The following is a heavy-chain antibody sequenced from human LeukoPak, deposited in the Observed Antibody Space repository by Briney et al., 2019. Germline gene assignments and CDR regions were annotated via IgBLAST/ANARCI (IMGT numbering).Heavy chain of an antibody. D-gene: IGHD6-19*01. CDR1: LDSTTSNF. V-gene: IGHV4-4*02. CDR3: ARPYSSGWYGAFDI. CDR2: IHRSGSP. J-gene: IGHJ3*02. Sequence: SETLSLTCTVSLDSTTSNFWSWVRQPPGKGLEWIGEIHRSGSPNYNPSLQSRVTISIDRSRNQIALELSSVTAADTAVYYCARPYSSGWYGAFDIWGQGTMVTVSS.